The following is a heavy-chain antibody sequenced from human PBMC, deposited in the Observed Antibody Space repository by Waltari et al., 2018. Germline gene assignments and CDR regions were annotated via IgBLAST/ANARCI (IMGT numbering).Heavy chain of an antibody. J-gene: IGHJ3*02. D-gene: IGHD3-3*01. V-gene: IGHV1-8*01. CDR1: GYTFTSYD. Sequence: QVQLVQSGAEVKKPGASVKVSCKASGYTFTSYDINWVRQATGQGLEWMGWMNPNSGNTGYAQKFQGRVTMTRNTSISTAYMELSSLRSEDTAVYYCARGKEVLRFLEWPPPSPRRKAFDIWGQGTMVTVSS. CDR2: MNPNSGNT. CDR3: ARGKEVLRFLEWPPPSPRRKAFDI.